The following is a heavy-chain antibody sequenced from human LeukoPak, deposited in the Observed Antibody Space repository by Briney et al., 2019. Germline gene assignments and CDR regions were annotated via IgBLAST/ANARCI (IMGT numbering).Heavy chain of an antibody. J-gene: IGHJ4*02. CDR1: GYTFTGYY. CDR3: ARGPRWELHFDY. Sequence: ALVKVSCKASGYTFTGYYTHRVRQAPGQGLEWMGWINPNSGGTNYAQKFQGRVTMTRDTSISTAYMELSRLRSDDTAVYYCARGPRWELHFDYWGQGTLVTVSS. D-gene: IGHD1-26*01. CDR2: INPNSGGT. V-gene: IGHV1-2*02.